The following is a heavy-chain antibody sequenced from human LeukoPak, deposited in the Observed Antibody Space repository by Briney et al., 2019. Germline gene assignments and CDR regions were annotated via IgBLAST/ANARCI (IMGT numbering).Heavy chain of an antibody. J-gene: IGHJ4*02. CDR3: ARGLRTMVRGVIITATFDY. CDR2: INHSGST. Sequence: SETLSLTCAVYGGSFSGYYWSWIRQPPGKGLEWIGEINHSGSTNYNPSLKSRVTISVDTSKNQFSLKLSSVTAADTAVYYCARGLRTMVRGVIITATFDYWGQGTLVTVSS. D-gene: IGHD3-10*01. V-gene: IGHV4-34*01. CDR1: GGSFSGYY.